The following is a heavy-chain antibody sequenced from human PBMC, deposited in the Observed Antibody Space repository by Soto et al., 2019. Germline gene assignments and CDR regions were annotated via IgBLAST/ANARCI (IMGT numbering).Heavy chain of an antibody. Sequence: QVQLVESGGGVVQPGRSLRLSCAASGFTFRGYGMHWVRQAPGRGLEWVALISYDGSIKYYADSVRGRFTISRDNSKNTLYLQMNSLRAEDTAVYYCANSEYSRYKNIDVWGQGTTVTV. J-gene: IGHJ6*02. V-gene: IGHV3-30*18. CDR1: GFTFRGYG. CDR3: ANSEYSRYKNIDV. D-gene: IGHD5-18*01. CDR2: ISYDGSIK.